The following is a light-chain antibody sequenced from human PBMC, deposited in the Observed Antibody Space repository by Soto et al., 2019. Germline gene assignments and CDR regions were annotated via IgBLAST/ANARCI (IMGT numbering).Light chain of an antibody. Sequence: EIVLTQSPATLSLSPGERATLSCGASQSVSSNYLAWYQQKPGLAPRLLIYDASTRATGIPDRSSGSGSGTDFTLTISRLEPEDFALYYCSQYGTLSMYTFGQGTKLEIK. CDR3: SQYGTLSMYT. J-gene: IGKJ2*01. CDR2: DAS. V-gene: IGKV3D-20*01. CDR1: QSVSSNY.